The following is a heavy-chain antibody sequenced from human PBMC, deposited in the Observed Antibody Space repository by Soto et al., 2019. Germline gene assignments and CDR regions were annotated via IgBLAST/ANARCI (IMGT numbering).Heavy chain of an antibody. J-gene: IGHJ6*02. V-gene: IGHV3-30-3*01. Sequence: QVQLVESGGGVVQPGRSLRLSCAASGFTFSSYAMHWVRQAPGKGLEWMAVISYDGSNKYYADSVKGRFTISRDNSKNTLYLQMNRLRAEDTAVYYCAREYSSSSSLYYGMDVWGQGTTVTVSS. CDR2: ISYDGSNK. CDR3: AREYSSSSSLYYGMDV. D-gene: IGHD6-6*01. CDR1: GFTFSSYA.